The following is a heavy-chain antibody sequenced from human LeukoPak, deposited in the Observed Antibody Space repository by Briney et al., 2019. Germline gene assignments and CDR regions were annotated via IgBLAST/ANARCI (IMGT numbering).Heavy chain of an antibody. CDR2: IYYSGST. Sequence: SETLSLTCTVSGVSFSSGSYYWTWIRQPPGKGLEWIGYIYYSGSTNYNPSLKSRVTISVDTSKNQSSLKLSSVTAADTAAYYCARDDYSSGRSDYWGQGTLVTVSS. V-gene: IGHV4-61*01. CDR1: GVSFSSGSYY. D-gene: IGHD6-19*01. J-gene: IGHJ4*02. CDR3: ARDDYSSGRSDY.